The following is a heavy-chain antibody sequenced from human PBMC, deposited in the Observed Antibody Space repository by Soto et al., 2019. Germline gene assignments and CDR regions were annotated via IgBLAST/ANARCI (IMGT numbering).Heavy chain of an antibody. Sequence: GGSLRLSCAASGFTFSSYGMHWVRQAPGKGLEWVAVISYDGSNKYYADSVKGRFTISRDNSKNTLYLQMNSLRAEDTAVYYCAKVEDAAGTRTLDYWGQGTLVTVSS. CDR1: GFTFSSYG. V-gene: IGHV3-30*18. CDR3: AKVEDAAGTRTLDY. J-gene: IGHJ4*02. CDR2: ISYDGSNK. D-gene: IGHD6-13*01.